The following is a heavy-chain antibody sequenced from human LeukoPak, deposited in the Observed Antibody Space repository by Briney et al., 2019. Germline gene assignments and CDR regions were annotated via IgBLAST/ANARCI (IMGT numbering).Heavy chain of an antibody. CDR2: ISKGGDDR. Sequence: PGGSLRLSCAASGFCYSNSAMNSVRQAPGKGLEWVSSISKGGDDRYYADSVKGRFTISRDNFERTLYLQMNSLRVEDTAVYYCAKDASGRTYSSGLNWFDPWGQGTLVTVSS. CDR1: GFCYSNSA. CDR3: AKDASGRTYSSGLNWFDP. V-gene: IGHV3-23*01. D-gene: IGHD6-19*01. J-gene: IGHJ5*02.